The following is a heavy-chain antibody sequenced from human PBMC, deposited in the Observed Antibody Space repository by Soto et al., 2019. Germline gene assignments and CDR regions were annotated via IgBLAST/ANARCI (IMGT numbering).Heavy chain of an antibody. CDR1: GGSISSSNYY. CDR3: ARHKNGLHVYLDY. Sequence: QLQLQESGPGLVKPSETLSLTCTVSGGSISSSNYYWGWIRQPPGKGLEWIGSIYYSGSTYYNPSLKSRVTISVDTSKYQFSLKLSSVTAADTAVYYCARHKNGLHVYLDYWGQGTLVTVSS. CDR2: IYYSGST. V-gene: IGHV4-39*01. D-gene: IGHD2-8*01. J-gene: IGHJ4*02.